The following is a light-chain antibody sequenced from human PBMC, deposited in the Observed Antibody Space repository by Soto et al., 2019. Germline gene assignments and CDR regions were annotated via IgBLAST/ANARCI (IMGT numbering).Light chain of an antibody. CDR3: QQRSNSPPKVT. J-gene: IGKJ3*01. CDR1: QSVSSS. V-gene: IGKV3-11*01. CDR2: DAS. Sequence: EIVLTQSPDTLSLSPGERATLSCRASQSVSSSLAWYQQKPGHAPTLLIYDASNRATGIPARLSGSGSGTVFALTISGQETEDFAVSNCQQRSNSPPKVTFGSGIKVDI.